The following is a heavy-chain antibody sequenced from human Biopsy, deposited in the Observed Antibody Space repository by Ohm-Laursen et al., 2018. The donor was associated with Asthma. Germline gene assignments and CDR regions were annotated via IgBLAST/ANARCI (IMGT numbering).Heavy chain of an antibody. CDR3: ASSGGNYGFYGMDV. D-gene: IGHD4-11*01. Sequence: GSSVKVSCKASGGTFSNYPFTWVRQAPGQGLEWMGGITPIFDTPNSAQKFQGRVTITVDESTSTGYMELSSLRSEDTAVYYCASSGGNYGFYGMDVWGQGTTVTVSS. J-gene: IGHJ6*02. V-gene: IGHV1-69*01. CDR2: ITPIFDTP. CDR1: GGTFSNYP.